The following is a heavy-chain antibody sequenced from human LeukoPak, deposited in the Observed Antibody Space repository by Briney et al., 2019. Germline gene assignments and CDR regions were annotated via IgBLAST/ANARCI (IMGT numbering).Heavy chain of an antibody. Sequence: ASVKVSCKASGYTFTGYYMHWVRQAPGQGLEWMGWINPNSGGTNYAQKFQGRVTMTRDTSISTAYMELSRLRSDDTAVYYCARERSILWFEEGIGFDYWGQGTLVTVSS. CDR2: INPNSGGT. CDR1: GYTFTGYY. V-gene: IGHV1-2*02. CDR3: ARERSILWFEEGIGFDY. J-gene: IGHJ4*02. D-gene: IGHD3-10*01.